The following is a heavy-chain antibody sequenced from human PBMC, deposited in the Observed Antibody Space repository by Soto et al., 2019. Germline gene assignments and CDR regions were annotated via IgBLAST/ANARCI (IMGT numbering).Heavy chain of an antibody. D-gene: IGHD3-22*01. CDR3: AFPDDSSGFDY. CDR1: GGSISSYC. Sequence: PSETLSLTCAVAGGSISSYCWILIRQSPGKGLEWIGYIYYTGSINYNPSLKSRVTISVDTSKNTLYLQMNSLRAGDTAVYYCAFPDDSSGFDYWGQGTLVTVSS. J-gene: IGHJ4*02. V-gene: IGHV4-59*12. CDR2: IYYTGSI.